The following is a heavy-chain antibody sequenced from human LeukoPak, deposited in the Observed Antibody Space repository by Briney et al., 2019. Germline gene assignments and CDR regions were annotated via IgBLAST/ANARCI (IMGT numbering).Heavy chain of an antibody. Sequence: GASLRLSCAASGFTFSSYAMSWVRQAPGKGLEWVANIKQDGSEKYYVDSVKGRFTISRDNAKNSLYLQMNSLRAEDTAVYYCARVQKQWLVPHYFDYWGQGTLVTVSS. V-gene: IGHV3-7*03. J-gene: IGHJ4*02. CDR1: GFTFSSYA. CDR3: ARVQKQWLVPHYFDY. CDR2: IKQDGSEK. D-gene: IGHD6-19*01.